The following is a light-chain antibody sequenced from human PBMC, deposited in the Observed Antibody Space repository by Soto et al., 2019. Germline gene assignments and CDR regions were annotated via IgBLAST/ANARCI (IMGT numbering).Light chain of an antibody. Sequence: EIVMTQSPATLSVSPGERATLSCRASQSVSSNIAWYQQQPGQAPRLLIYGASTRATGIPARFSGSGSGTEFTLTISSMLSEDFAVYYCQQYNNWPPWTFGQGTKVDI. CDR2: GAS. J-gene: IGKJ1*01. CDR1: QSVSSN. V-gene: IGKV3-15*01. CDR3: QQYNNWPPWT.